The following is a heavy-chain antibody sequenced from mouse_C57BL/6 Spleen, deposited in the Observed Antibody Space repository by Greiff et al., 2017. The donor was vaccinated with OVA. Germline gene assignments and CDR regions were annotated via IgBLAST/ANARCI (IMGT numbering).Heavy chain of an antibody. CDR3: ARDGHYYGSSYDYAMDY. V-gene: IGHV5-16*01. Sequence: EVKLVESEGGLVQPGSSMKLSCTASGFTFSDYYMAWVRQVPEKGLEWVANINYDGSSTYYLDSLKSRFIISRDNAKNILYLQMSSLKSEDTATYYCARDGHYYGSSYDYAMDYWGQGTSVTVSS. CDR1: GFTFSDYY. CDR2: INYDGSST. J-gene: IGHJ4*01. D-gene: IGHD1-1*01.